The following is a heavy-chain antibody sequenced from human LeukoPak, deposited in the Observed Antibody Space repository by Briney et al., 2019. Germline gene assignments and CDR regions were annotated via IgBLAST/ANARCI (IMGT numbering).Heavy chain of an antibody. CDR2: ISYDGSNK. J-gene: IGHJ4*02. V-gene: IGHV3-30*18. CDR3: AKDPHGH. Sequence: PGGSLRLSCAASGFTFSSYGMHWVRQAPGKGLEWVAVISYDGSNKYYADSVKGRFTISRDNSKNTLYLQMNSLRAEDTAVYYCAKDPHGHWGQGTLVTVSS. CDR1: GFTFSSYG.